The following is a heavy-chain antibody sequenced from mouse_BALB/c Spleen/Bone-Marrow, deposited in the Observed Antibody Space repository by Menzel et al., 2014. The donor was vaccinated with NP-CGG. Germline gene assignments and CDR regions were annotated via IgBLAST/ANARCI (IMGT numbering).Heavy chain of an antibody. J-gene: IGHJ4*01. CDR1: GCTFTNYW. CDR3: AARLSHLAMDY. CDR2: INPSNGRT. D-gene: IGHD2-2*01. V-gene: IGHV1S81*02. Sequence: QVQLQQPGAELVKPGASLKLSCKASGCTFTNYWIHWVKQRPGQGLEWIGEINPSNGRTNYNEKFKTKATLTVDKSSNTAYMQLSSLTSEDSAVNYCAARLSHLAMDYWGQGTSVTVSS.